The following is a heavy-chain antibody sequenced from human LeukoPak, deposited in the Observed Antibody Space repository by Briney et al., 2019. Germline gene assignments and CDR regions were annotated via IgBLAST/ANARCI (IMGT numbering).Heavy chain of an antibody. V-gene: IGHV4-4*07. J-gene: IGHJ6*03. D-gene: IGHD3-3*01. CDR3: ARETGVELRFLEWLYYMDV. CDR1: GGSISSYY. Sequence: SETLSLTCTVSGGSISSYYWSWIRQPAGKGLEWIGRIYTNGSTNYNPSLKSRVTMSVDTSKNQFSLRLSSVTAADTAVYYCARETGVELRFLEWLYYMDVWGKGTTVTVSS. CDR2: IYTNGST.